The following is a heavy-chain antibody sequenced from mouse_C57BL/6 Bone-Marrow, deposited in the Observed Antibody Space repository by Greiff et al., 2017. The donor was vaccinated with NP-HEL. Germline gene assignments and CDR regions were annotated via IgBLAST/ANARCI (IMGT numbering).Heavy chain of an antibody. D-gene: IGHD1-1*01. Sequence: EVMLVESGGGLVQPGGSLKLSCAASGFTFSDYYMYWVRQTPEKRLEWVAYISNGGGSTYYPDTVKGRFTISRDNAKNTLYLQMSRLKSEDTAMYYCARRGYGSASYYFDYWGQGTTLTVSS. V-gene: IGHV5-12*01. J-gene: IGHJ2*01. CDR2: ISNGGGST. CDR1: GFTFSDYY. CDR3: ARRGYGSASYYFDY.